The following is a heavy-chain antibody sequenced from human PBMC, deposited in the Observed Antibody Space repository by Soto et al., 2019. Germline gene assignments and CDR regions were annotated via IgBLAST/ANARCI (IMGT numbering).Heavy chain of an antibody. CDR1: GGSISSYY. D-gene: IGHD3-10*01. CDR2: VYNGATT. Sequence: SETLSLTXIVSGGSISSYYWTWTRQPPGKGLEWIGCVYNGATTSYNPSLKSRVTISVDTSKNQFSLKLTSVTAADTAMYYCARDGSERPATYWGQGTLVTVSS. J-gene: IGHJ4*02. V-gene: IGHV4-59*01. CDR3: ARDGSERPATY.